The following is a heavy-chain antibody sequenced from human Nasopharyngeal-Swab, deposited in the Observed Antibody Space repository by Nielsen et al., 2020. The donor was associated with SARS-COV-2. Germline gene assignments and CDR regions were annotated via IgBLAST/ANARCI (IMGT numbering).Heavy chain of an antibody. V-gene: IGHV5-51*01. CDR3: ARHPVMTVYGSGSYYYYYGMDV. CDR1: GYSFTSYW. J-gene: IGHJ6*02. Sequence: GGSLRLSCKGSGYSFTSYWIGWVRQMPGKGLEWMGIIYPGDSDTRYSPSFQGRVTISADKSISTAYLQWSSLKASDTAMYYCARHPVMTVYGSGSYYYYYGMDVWGQGTTVTVSS. D-gene: IGHD3-10*01. CDR2: IYPGDSDT.